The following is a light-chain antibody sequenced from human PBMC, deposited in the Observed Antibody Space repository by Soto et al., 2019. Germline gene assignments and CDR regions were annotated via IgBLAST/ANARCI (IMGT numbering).Light chain of an antibody. Sequence: DIVLTQSPGTLSLSPGERATLSCRASQTLSINSLAWYQQKLGQPPRLLIYAASTRATDIPERFSGGGSGTDFTLSISSLEPDDFALYYCQQYDASPLTFGPGTTVEIK. V-gene: IGKV3-20*01. J-gene: IGKJ3*01. CDR3: QQYDASPLT. CDR2: AAS. CDR1: QTLSINS.